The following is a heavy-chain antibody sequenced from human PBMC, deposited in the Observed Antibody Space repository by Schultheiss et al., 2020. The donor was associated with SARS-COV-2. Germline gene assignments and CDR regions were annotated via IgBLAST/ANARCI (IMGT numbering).Heavy chain of an antibody. CDR1: GFTFSSYA. Sequence: GESLKISCAASGFTFSSYAMSWVRQAPGKGLEWVSVIYSGGSTYYADSVKGRFTISRDNSKNTLYLQMNSLRAEDTAVYYCAREWELLFWYFDYWGQGTLGTVAS. CDR3: AREWELLFWYFDY. J-gene: IGHJ4*02. CDR2: IYSGGST. D-gene: IGHD1-26*01. V-gene: IGHV3-66*01.